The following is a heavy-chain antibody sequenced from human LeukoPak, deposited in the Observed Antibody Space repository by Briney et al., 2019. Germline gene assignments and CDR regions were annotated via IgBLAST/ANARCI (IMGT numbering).Heavy chain of an antibody. CDR1: GFTFSSYA. J-gene: IGHJ4*02. Sequence: GGSLRLSCAASGFTFSSYAMSWVRQAPGKGLEWVSGMSSSGGSTFNADSVKGRFTISRDNSKNTLYLQMNSLRAEDTAVYYCAKRGGLSSSSGWYYIDYWGQEALVTVSS. CDR2: MSSSGGST. CDR3: AKRGGLSSSSGWYYIDY. D-gene: IGHD6-6*01. V-gene: IGHV3-23*01.